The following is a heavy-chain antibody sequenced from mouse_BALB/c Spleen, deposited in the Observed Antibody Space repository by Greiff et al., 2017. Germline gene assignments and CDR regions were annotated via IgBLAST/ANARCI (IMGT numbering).Heavy chain of an antibody. CDR1: GFTFSSYA. Sequence: EVQGVESGGGLVKPGGSLKLSCAASGFTFSSYAMSWVRQTPEKRLEWVATISSGGSYTYYPDSVKGRFTISRDNAKNTLYLQMSSLRSEDTAMYYCARQYDEAWFAYWGQGTLVTVSA. V-gene: IGHV5-9-3*01. CDR3: ARQYDEAWFAY. CDR2: ISSGGSYT. J-gene: IGHJ3*01. D-gene: IGHD2-14*01.